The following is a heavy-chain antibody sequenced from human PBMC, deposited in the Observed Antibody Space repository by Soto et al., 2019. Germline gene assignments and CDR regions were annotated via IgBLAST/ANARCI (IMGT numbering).Heavy chain of an antibody. CDR3: AKDAITMVRGVISYYGMDV. D-gene: IGHD3-10*01. CDR1: GFTFDDYA. Sequence: EVQLVESGGGLVQPGRSLRLSCAASGFTFDDYAMHWVRQAPWKGLEWVSGICWNSGSIGYADSVKGRFTISRDYAKNSLYLQKTSLRAEDTALYYYAKDAITMVRGVISYYGMDVWGQGTTVTVSS. V-gene: IGHV3-9*01. CDR2: ICWNSGSI. J-gene: IGHJ6*02.